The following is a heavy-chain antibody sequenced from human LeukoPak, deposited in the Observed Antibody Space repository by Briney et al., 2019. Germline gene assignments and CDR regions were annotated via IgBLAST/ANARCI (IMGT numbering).Heavy chain of an antibody. CDR2: TRNKANSYST. CDR1: GITLSDLF. Sequence: GGSLRLSCAASGITLSDLFVDWVRQAPGEGLEWICRTRNKANSYSTEYAATARGRFTISRDDSRDSVSLQMSSLTAEDTAVYYCTRGFAGRGPADIWGQGTMVTVFS. CDR3: TRGFAGRGPADI. D-gene: IGHD3-16*01. V-gene: IGHV3-72*01. J-gene: IGHJ3*02.